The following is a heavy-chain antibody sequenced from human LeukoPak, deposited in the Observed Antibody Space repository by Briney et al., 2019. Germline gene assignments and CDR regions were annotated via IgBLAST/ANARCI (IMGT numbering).Heavy chain of an antibody. D-gene: IGHD6-13*01. J-gene: IGHJ4*02. CDR2: IIPIFGTA. Sequence: GSSVKVSCKASGGTFSSYAISWVRQAPGQGLEWMGGIIPIFGTANYAQKFQGRVTITADKSTSTAYMELSSLRSEDTAVYYCARTRIAAAGTEIDYWGQGTLVTVSS. CDR1: GGTFSSYA. V-gene: IGHV1-69*06. CDR3: ARTRIAAAGTEIDY.